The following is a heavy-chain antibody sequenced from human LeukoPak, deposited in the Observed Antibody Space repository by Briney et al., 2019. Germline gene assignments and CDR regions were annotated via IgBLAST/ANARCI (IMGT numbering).Heavy chain of an antibody. CDR2: INHSGST. J-gene: IGHJ4*02. D-gene: IGHD5-12*01. V-gene: IGHV4-34*01. Sequence: SETLSLTCAVYGGSFSGYYCSWIRQPPGKGLVWIGEINHSGSTNYNPSLKSRVTISVDTSKNQFSLKLSSVTAADTAVYYCARGRGGYDPLDYWGQGTLVTVSS. CDR1: GGSFSGYY. CDR3: ARGRGGYDPLDY.